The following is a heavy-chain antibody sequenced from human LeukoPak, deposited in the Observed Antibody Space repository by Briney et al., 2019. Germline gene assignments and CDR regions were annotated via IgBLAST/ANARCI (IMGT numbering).Heavy chain of an antibody. CDR1: GGSISSYY. CDR2: IYYSGST. CDR3: ARRSDGYNL. D-gene: IGHD5-24*01. V-gene: IGHV4-59*01. Sequence: SETLSLTCTVSGGSISSYYWSWIRQPPGEGLEWIGYIYYSGSTNYNPSLKSRVTISVDTSKNQFSLKLSSVTAADTAVYYCARRSDGYNLWGQGTLVTVSS. J-gene: IGHJ5*02.